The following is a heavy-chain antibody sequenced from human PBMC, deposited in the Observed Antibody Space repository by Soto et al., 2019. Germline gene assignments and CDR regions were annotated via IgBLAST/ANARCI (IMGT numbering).Heavy chain of an antibody. CDR3: AKYLPPSPTTGRWFVP. CDR1: GLTFSSYA. D-gene: IGHD1-26*01. V-gene: IGHV3-23*01. CDR2: ISGSDSST. Sequence: EVQLLESGGGLVQPGGSLRLSCAASGLTFSSYAMTWVRQAPGKGLEWVSVISGSDSSTYYADSVKGRFTISRDNSKNTLYLQMNSLRSEDTAVYYCAKYLPPSPTTGRWFVPWGQGTLVTVSS. J-gene: IGHJ5*02.